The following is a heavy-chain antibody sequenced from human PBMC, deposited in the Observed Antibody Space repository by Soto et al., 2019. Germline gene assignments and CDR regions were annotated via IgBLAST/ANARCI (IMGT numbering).Heavy chain of an antibody. CDR3: ASLSGNYDFWSGYSGPFDY. D-gene: IGHD3-3*01. CDR2: IYYSGST. V-gene: IGHV4-39*01. Sequence: SETLSLTCTVSGGSISSSSYYWGLIRQPPGKGLEWIGSIYYSGSTNYNPSLKSRVTISVDTSKNQFSLKLSSVTAADTAVYYCASLSGNYDFWSGYSGPFDYWGQGTLVTVSS. J-gene: IGHJ4*02. CDR1: GGSISSSSYY.